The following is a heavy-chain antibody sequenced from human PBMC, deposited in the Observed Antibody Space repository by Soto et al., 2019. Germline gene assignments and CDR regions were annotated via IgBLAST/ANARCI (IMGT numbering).Heavy chain of an antibody. CDR2: ISSGGST. Sequence: EVQLVESGGGLVQPGGSLRLSCAASGFIFKDYAMTWVRQAPGAGLEWVSTISSGGSTFYAEAVRGRFTISRDNSKNTLYRQLNSLKTDDTAVYFCAKSKGGTSTWPEDWGQGSLVTVSS. J-gene: IGHJ4*02. CDR1: GFIFKDYA. V-gene: IGHV3-23*04. CDR3: AKSKGGTSTWPED. D-gene: IGHD2-2*01.